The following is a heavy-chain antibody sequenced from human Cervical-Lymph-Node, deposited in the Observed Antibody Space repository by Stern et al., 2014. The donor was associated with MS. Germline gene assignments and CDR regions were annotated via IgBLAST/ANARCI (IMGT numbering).Heavy chain of an antibody. CDR1: GHPLSELA. Sequence: VQLVQSGAEVKKPGASVTVSCNVSGHPLSELAIHWLRQLPTSGLEWLGQVDPEGGETVDAQRLQGRLTMTEDTTTGTAYMTLTALTSDDTAGYYCATDRGVKWGPGPLVAVSS. CDR2: VDPEGGET. D-gene: IGHD3-10*01. V-gene: IGHV1-24*01. CDR3: ATDRGVK. J-gene: IGHJ4*02.